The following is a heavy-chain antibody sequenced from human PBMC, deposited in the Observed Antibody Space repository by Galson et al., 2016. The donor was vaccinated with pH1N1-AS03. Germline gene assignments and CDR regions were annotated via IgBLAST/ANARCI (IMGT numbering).Heavy chain of an antibody. CDR3: ARHMGNSWHDGLDF. CDR1: RDSFTNHW. Sequence: QSGAEVKKPGESLKISCKGSRDSFTNHWIAWVRQMTGKGLEWMAIIYPLDSHIRYSPSFQGQVTSSAYMSISTAYLEWSSLKASDTAIYYCARHMGNSWHDGLDFWGPGTLVTVSS. J-gene: IGHJ4*02. V-gene: IGHV5-51*01. CDR2: IYPLDSHI. D-gene: IGHD2-8*01.